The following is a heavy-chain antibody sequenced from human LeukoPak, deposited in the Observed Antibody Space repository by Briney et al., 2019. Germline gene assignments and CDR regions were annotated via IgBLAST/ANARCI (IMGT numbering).Heavy chain of an antibody. CDR3: ARPYSSSSFDY. CDR1: GYTFTSYG. J-gene: IGHJ4*02. CDR2: IIPIFGTA. D-gene: IGHD6-6*01. Sequence: ASVKVSCKASGYTFTSYGISWVRQAPGQGLEWMGGIIPIFGTANYAQKFQGRVTITADESTSTAYMELSSLRSEDTAVYYCARPYSSSSFDYWGQGTLVTVSS. V-gene: IGHV1-69*13.